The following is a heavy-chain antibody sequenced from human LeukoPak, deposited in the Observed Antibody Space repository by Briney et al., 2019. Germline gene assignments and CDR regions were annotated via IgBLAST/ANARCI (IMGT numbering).Heavy chain of an antibody. J-gene: IGHJ4*02. CDR1: GFTFIRYG. CDR3: AKIGAVAGHFDY. D-gene: IGHD6-19*01. Sequence: GSLRLSCAASGFTFIRYGMHWVRQAPGKGVEGVAFIRYDGSDKSYADSVKGRFTISRDNSKNTLYLQMNSLRAEDTAVYYCAKIGAVAGHFDYWGQGTLVTVSS. CDR2: IRYDGSDK. V-gene: IGHV3-30*02.